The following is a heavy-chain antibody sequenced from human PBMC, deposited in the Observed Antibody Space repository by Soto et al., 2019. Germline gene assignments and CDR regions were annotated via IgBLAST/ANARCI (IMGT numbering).Heavy chain of an antibody. V-gene: IGHV4-30-4*08. Sequence: TVAWGNSVDLDDHRSWNRKPPGKGLEWIGYIYYSGSTYYNPSLRSRVTISVDTSKNQFSLKLSSVTAADTAVYYCARYGSGECNRGSCYSPFDYWGQGTLVTVSS. CDR1: WGNSVDLDDH. J-gene: IGHJ4*02. D-gene: IGHD2-15*01. CDR3: ARYGSGECNRGSCYSPFDY. CDR2: IYYSGST.